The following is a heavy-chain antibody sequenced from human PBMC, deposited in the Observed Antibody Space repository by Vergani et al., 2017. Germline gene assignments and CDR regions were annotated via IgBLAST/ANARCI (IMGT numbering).Heavy chain of an antibody. CDR1: GGSISSGSYY. V-gene: IGHV4-61*02. D-gene: IGHD2-2*01. CDR3: ARAHIVVVATHYYYYYMDV. CDR2: IYTSGST. J-gene: IGHJ6*03. Sequence: QVQLQESGPGLVKPSQTLSLTCTVSGGSISSGSYYWSWIRQPAGKGLEWIGRIYTSGSTNYNPSLKSRVTISVDTSKDQFSLKLSSVTAADTAVYYCARAHIVVVATHYYYYYMDVGGKGTTVTVSS.